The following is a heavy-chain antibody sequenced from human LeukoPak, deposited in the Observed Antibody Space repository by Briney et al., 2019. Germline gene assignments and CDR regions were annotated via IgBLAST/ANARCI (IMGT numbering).Heavy chain of an antibody. V-gene: IGHV4-59*01. J-gene: IGHJ6*03. CDR3: ARATNYYGSGSPPAPYYYYYYMDV. D-gene: IGHD3-10*01. Sequence: SETLSLTCTVPGGSISSYYWSWIRQPPGKGLEWIGYIYYSGSTNYNPSLKSRVTISVDTSKNQFSLKLSSVTAADTAVYYCARATNYYGSGSPPAPYYYYYYMDVWGKGTTVTVSS. CDR2: IYYSGST. CDR1: GGSISSYY.